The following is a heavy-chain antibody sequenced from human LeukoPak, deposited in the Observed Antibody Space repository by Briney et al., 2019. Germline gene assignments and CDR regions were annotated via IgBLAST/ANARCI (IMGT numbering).Heavy chain of an antibody. Sequence: GGSLRLSCAASGLTFSSFAMTWVRQAPGKGLEWVSGISGSGSTTYYAGSVKGRFTISRDNSKNTLYLQMNSLRVEDTAIYYCAKGGRWDYYDSSHWGQGTMVTVSS. CDR3: AKGGRWDYYDSSH. J-gene: IGHJ3*01. CDR1: GLTFSSFA. V-gene: IGHV3-23*01. CDR2: ISGSGSTT. D-gene: IGHD3-22*01.